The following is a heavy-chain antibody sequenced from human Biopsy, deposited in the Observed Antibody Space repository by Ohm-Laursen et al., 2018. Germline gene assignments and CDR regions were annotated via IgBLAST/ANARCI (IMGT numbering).Heavy chain of an antibody. CDR3: GNEVHGRDY. V-gene: IGHV4-34*08. Sequence: TLSLTCPVFGKTFSDYQWSWIRQPPGKGLEWIGQINQAGTTNYNPSLKSRVSISADASKYEFSLRLTSVTAADTAVYSCGNEVHGRDYWGLGAQVTVSS. CDR2: INQAGTT. J-gene: IGHJ4*02. D-gene: IGHD2-15*01. CDR1: GKTFSDYQ.